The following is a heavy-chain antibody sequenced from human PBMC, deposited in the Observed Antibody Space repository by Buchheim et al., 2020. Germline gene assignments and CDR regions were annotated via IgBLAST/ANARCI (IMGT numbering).Heavy chain of an antibody. V-gene: IGHV4-34*01. CDR2: INHSGST. J-gene: IGHJ6*02. CDR1: GGSFSGYY. D-gene: IGHD2-2*01. Sequence: QVQLQQWGAGLLKPSETLSLTCAVYGGSFSGYYWSWIRQPPGKGLEWIGEINHSGSTNYNPSLKSRVTISVDTSKNQFSLQLSSVTAADTAVYYCARVRPYCSSTSCAARYYYYGMDVWGQGTT. CDR3: ARVRPYCSSTSCAARYYYYGMDV.